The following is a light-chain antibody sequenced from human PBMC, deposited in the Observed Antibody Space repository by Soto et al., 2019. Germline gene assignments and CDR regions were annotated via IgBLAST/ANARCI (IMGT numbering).Light chain of an antibody. Sequence: DIQMTQSPYTLSASVGDTVTITCRASQSVSRWLNWYQQKPGKAPRLLIYEASNLESGVPMRFSGSGSGTEFVLTITSLQPADSATYYCQQFNSKVWTFGQGTRVEI. CDR1: QSVSRW. CDR3: QQFNSKVWT. V-gene: IGKV1-5*01. CDR2: EAS. J-gene: IGKJ1*01.